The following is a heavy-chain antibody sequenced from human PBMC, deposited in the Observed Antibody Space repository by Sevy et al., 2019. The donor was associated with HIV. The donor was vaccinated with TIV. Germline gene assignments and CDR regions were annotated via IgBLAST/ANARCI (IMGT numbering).Heavy chain of an antibody. Sequence: GGSLRLSCAASGFTFSSYGMHWVRQAPGKGLEWVAGIWFDGSNKYYADSVKVQFSISRDNSKNTLYLQMNRLRVEYTAVYYCVRDQWGYCDYWGQGTLVTVSS. V-gene: IGHV3-33*01. J-gene: IGHJ4*02. CDR2: IWFDGSNK. CDR1: GFTFSSYG. D-gene: IGHD2-8*01. CDR3: VRDQWGYCDY.